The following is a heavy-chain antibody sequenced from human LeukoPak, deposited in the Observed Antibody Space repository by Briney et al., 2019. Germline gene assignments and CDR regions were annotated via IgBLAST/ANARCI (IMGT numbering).Heavy chain of an antibody. Sequence: ASVKVSCKASGYTFTTYAMNWVRQAPGQRLEWLGWINTNTGNPAYAQGFTGRFVFSLDTSVSTAYLQISSLKAADTAVYYCARAYQPLGGLSFPDSWGQGTLVTVSS. CDR1: GYTFTTYA. V-gene: IGHV7-4-1*02. J-gene: IGHJ5*01. CDR3: ARAYQPLGGLSFPDS. CDR2: INTNTGNP. D-gene: IGHD3-16*02.